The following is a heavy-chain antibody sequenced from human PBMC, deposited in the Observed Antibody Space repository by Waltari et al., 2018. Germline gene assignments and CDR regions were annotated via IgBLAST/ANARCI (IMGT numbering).Heavy chain of an antibody. V-gene: IGHV3-48*01. Sequence: EVQLMQSGGGLVQPGGSLTLSCTASGFAFSASAMNWFRQAPGRGLEWLSYISHTSKTIYYADSVKGRLTVFRDNAKNSLYLQMNSLSAEDTAVYFCAKSSGFYLRSDTFDMWGQGTRVTVSS. CDR3: AKSSGFYLRSDTFDM. CDR2: ISHTSKTI. J-gene: IGHJ3*02. CDR1: GFAFSASA. D-gene: IGHD3-3*01.